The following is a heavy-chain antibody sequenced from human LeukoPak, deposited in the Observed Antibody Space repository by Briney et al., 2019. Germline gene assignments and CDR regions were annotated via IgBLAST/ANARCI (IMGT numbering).Heavy chain of an antibody. Sequence: ASVKVSCKASGYTFTGYYMHWVRQATGQGLEWMGWMNPNSGNTGYAQKFQGRVTVTRNTSISTAYMELSSLRSEDTAVYYCARGVGAGREFDYWGQGTLVTVSS. D-gene: IGHD6-13*01. CDR2: MNPNSGNT. J-gene: IGHJ4*02. CDR3: ARGVGAGREFDY. V-gene: IGHV1-8*02. CDR1: GYTFTGYY.